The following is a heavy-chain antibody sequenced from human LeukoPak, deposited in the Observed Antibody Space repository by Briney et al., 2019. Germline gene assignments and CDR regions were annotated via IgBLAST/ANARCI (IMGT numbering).Heavy chain of an antibody. V-gene: IGHV3-23*01. CDR2: ISGSGGST. CDR3: AKGTVTGLIGYYYYMDV. D-gene: IGHD2-21*02. CDR1: GFTFSSYA. Sequence: GGSLRLSCAASGFTFSSYAMSWVRQAPGKGLEWVSAISGSGGSTYYADSVKGRFTISRDNSKNTLYLQMNSLRAEDTAVYYCAKGTVTGLIGYYYYMDVWGKGTTVTVSS. J-gene: IGHJ6*03.